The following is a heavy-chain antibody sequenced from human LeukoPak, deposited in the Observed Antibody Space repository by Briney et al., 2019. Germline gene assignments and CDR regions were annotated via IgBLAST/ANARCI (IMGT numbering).Heavy chain of an antibody. J-gene: IGHJ4*02. V-gene: IGHV1-69*01. CDR2: IIPIFGTA. CDR1: GGTFSSYA. CDR3: ARGLYYDSSGYYQPSGY. Sequence: SVKVSCKASGGTFSSYAISWVRQAPGQGLEWMGGIIPIFGTANYAQKFQGRVTITADESTSTAYMELSSLRSEDTAVYYCARGLYYDSSGYYQPSGYWGQGTLVTVSS. D-gene: IGHD3-22*01.